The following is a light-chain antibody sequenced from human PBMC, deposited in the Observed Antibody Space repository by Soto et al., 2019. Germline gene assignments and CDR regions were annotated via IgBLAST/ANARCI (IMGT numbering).Light chain of an antibody. CDR2: AVV. CDR3: SSYAGSSTLYV. CDR1: SSDVGGYDY. Sequence: QSALTQPASVSGSPGQSITISCTGTSSDVGGYDYVSWYQQHPGKAPKLLIYAVVNRPSAVSNRFSGSKSGNTASLTISGLQAEDEADYYCSSYAGSSTLYVFGTGTQLTVL. V-gene: IGLV2-14*03. J-gene: IGLJ1*01.